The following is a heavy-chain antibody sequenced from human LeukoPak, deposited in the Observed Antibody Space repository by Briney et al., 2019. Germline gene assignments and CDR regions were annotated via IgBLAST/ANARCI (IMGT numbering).Heavy chain of an antibody. CDR1: GYSFTSFG. J-gene: IGHJ4*02. CDR2: MNPNSGNT. Sequence: ASVKVSCKASGYSFTSFGMNWVRQAPGQGLEWMGWMNPNSGNTGYAQKFQGRVTMTRNTSISTAYMELSSLRSEDTAVYYCARVRKVAAAGTLCYWGQGTLVTVSS. D-gene: IGHD6-13*01. V-gene: IGHV1-8*01. CDR3: ARVRKVAAAGTLCY.